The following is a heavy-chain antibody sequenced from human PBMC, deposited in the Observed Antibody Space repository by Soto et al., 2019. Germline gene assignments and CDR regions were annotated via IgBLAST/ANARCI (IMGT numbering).Heavy chain of an antibody. V-gene: IGHV3-23*01. CDR3: AREFASGSPNYDY. CDR1: GFTFSGYA. D-gene: IGHD3-10*01. CDR2: FTNYGAT. J-gene: IGHJ4*02. Sequence: GGSLRLSCAASGFTFSGYAMSWVRQAPGKGLEWVSTFTNYGATYYADSVKGRFTISRDNSKNTLYLQMNSLRAEDTAVYYCAREFASGSPNYDYWVLGTLVTVSS.